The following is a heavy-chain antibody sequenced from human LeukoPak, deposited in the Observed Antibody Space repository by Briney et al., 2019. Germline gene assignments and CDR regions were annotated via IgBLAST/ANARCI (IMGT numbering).Heavy chain of an antibody. J-gene: IGHJ5*02. CDR1: GGSISSYY. Sequence: SETLSLTCTVSGGSISSYYWSRIRQPPGKGLEWIGYIYYSGSTNYKPSLKSRVTISVDTSKNQFSLKLSSVTAADTAVYYCARGGYYGSRNDFRFDPWGQGTLVTVSS. CDR2: IYYSGST. V-gene: IGHV4-59*01. D-gene: IGHD3-10*01. CDR3: ARGGYYGSRNDFRFDP.